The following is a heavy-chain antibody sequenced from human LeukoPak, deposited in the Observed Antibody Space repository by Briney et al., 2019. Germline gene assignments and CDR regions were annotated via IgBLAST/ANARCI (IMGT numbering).Heavy chain of an antibody. Sequence: GGSLRLSCAASGFTFSSYAMSWVRQAPGKGLEWVSAISGSGGSTYYADSVKGRFTISRDNSKNTLYLQMNSLRAEDTAVYYCAKRKAYYGSGSPFYYYYYMDVWGKGTTVTVSS. V-gene: IGHV3-23*01. CDR3: AKRKAYYGSGSPFYYYYYMDV. J-gene: IGHJ6*03. D-gene: IGHD3-10*01. CDR2: ISGSGGST. CDR1: GFTFSSYA.